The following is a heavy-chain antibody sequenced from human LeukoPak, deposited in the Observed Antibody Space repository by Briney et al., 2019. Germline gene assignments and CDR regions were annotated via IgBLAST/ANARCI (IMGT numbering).Heavy chain of an antibody. V-gene: IGHV4-61*02. CDR2: SDTTGST. J-gene: IGHJ4*02. Sequence: EPSQTLSLTCTVSGGSISSGDYYWRWVRQPAGKGLEWIGRSDTTGSTNYNPSLKSRVTISVDRSKNQFSLELSSVTAADTAVYYCATWERDKRYFDSWGQGTLVTVSS. CDR1: GGSISSGDYY. CDR3: ATWERDKRYFDS. D-gene: IGHD1-26*01.